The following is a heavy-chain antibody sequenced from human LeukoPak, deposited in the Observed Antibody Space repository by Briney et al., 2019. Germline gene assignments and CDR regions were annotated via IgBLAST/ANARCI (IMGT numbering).Heavy chain of an antibody. CDR2: ISSTGGST. V-gene: IGHV3-64D*06. Sequence: PGGSLRLSCSASGFTFSSYAMHWVRQAPGKGLEYVSAISSTGGSTYYADSVKGRFTISRDNSKNTLYLQMSSLRAEDTAVYYCVKGQYYYGSGSYYGDYWGQGTLVTVSS. J-gene: IGHJ4*02. D-gene: IGHD3-10*01. CDR3: VKGQYYYGSGSYYGDY. CDR1: GFTFSSYA.